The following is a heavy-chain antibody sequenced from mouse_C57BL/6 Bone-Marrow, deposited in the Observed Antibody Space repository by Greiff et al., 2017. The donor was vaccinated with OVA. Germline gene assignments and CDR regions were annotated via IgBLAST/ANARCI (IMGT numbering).Heavy chain of an antibody. CDR3: ASEDYGSSYAY. D-gene: IGHD1-1*01. V-gene: IGHV1-69*01. CDR2: IDPSDSYT. J-gene: IGHJ3*01. Sequence: QVQLKQPGAELVMPGASVKLSCKASGYTFTSYWMHWVKQRPGQGLEWIGEIDPSDSYTNYNQKFKGKSTLTVDKSSSTAYMQLSSLTSEDSAVYYCASEDYGSSYAYWGQGTLVTVSA. CDR1: GYTFTSYW.